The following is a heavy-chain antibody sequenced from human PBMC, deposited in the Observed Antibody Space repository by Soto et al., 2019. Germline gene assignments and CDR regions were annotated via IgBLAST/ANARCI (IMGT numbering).Heavy chain of an antibody. CDR3: AITGGTNNYYDGMDV. D-gene: IGHD2-8*02. CDR2: INPSGGST. J-gene: IGHJ6*02. Sequence: GSVKVSCKASGYTFTSYYMHWVRQAPGQGLEWMGIINPSGGSTSYEQKFQGRVTMNRDTSTSTVYMELRSLRSDDTAVYYCAITGGTNNYYDGMDVWGPGTTVTVSS. V-gene: IGHV1-46*01. CDR1: GYTFTSYY.